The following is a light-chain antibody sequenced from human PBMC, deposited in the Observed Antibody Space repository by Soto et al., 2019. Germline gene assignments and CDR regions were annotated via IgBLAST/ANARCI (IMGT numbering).Light chain of an antibody. CDR3: AAWDDSLNACYV. J-gene: IGLJ1*01. Sequence: QSVLTQPPSASVTPGPMVTITCSGSSSNIGSNTVSWYQQLPGTAPKLLIYSNNQRPSRVPDRFSGTKSGTSASLAISGLQSADEADYYCAAWDDSLNACYVFATGTKVTVL. V-gene: IGLV1-44*01. CDR1: SSNIGSNT. CDR2: SNN.